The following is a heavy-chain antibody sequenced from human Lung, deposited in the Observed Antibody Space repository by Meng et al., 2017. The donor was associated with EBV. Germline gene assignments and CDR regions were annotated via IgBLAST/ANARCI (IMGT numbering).Heavy chain of an antibody. Sequence: MRESGPELSKPSQPRSRTVSVSGGSISSGGYYWSWIRQHPGKGLEWIGYIHSSGSTYYNPSLRSRLTISVDTSKNQFSLKLSSVTAADTAVYYCARASYGSGSPLGESWFDPWGQGTLVTASS. J-gene: IGHJ5*02. D-gene: IGHD3-10*01. CDR2: IHSSGST. V-gene: IGHV4-31*03. CDR3: ARASYGSGSPLGESWFDP. CDR1: GGSISSGGYY.